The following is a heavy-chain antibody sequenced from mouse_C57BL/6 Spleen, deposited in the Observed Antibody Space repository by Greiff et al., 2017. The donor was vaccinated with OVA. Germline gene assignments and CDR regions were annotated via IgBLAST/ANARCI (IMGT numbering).Heavy chain of an antibody. CDR1: GYTFTSYW. CDR3: AGLAPLYYYGGSSFDY. CDR2: IDPSDSYT. D-gene: IGHD1-1*01. V-gene: IGHV1-50*01. Sequence: QVQLQQSGAELVKPGASVKLSCKASGYTFTSYWMQWVKQRPGQGLEWIGEIDPSDSYTNYNQKFKGKATLTVDPSSSTAYMQLSSLTSEDSAVYYGAGLAPLYYYGGSSFDYWGQGTTLTVSS. J-gene: IGHJ2*01.